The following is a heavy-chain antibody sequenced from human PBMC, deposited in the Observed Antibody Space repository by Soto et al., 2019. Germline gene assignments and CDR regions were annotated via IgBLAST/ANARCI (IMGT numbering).Heavy chain of an antibody. CDR2: ISYDGSFV. D-gene: IGHD1-1*01. J-gene: IGHJ6*02. CDR3: AKERGRNRNFAMDV. V-gene: IGHV3-30*18. CDR1: GLTFSDYG. Sequence: GGSLRLSCXVSGLTFSDYGFHWVRQAPGKGLDWVAAISYDGSFVYYADSVRGRFTISRGNSRNTLDLQMNTLRHEDTAVYYCAKERGRNRNFAMDVWGQGTSVTVSS.